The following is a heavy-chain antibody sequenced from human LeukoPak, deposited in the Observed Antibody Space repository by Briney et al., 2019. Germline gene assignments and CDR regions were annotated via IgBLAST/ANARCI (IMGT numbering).Heavy chain of an antibody. CDR1: GFTFSSCG. V-gene: IGHV3-30*18. D-gene: IGHD5-18*01. CDR2: ISYDGSNK. J-gene: IGHJ4*02. CDR3: AKEGTAMDFDY. Sequence: PGGSLRLSCAASGFTFSSCGMHWVRQAPGKGLEWVAVISYDGSNKYYADSVKGRFTISRDNSKNTLYLQMNSLRAEDTAVYYCAKEGTAMDFDYWGQGTLVTVSS.